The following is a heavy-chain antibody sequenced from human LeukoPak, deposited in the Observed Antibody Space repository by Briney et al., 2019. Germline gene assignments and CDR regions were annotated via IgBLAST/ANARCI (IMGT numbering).Heavy chain of an antibody. J-gene: IGHJ4*02. CDR3: ARGDSSTWSFKI. D-gene: IGHD6-13*01. CDR2: IYYSGST. CDR1: GGSISSGDYY. V-gene: IGHV4-30-4*01. Sequence: SQTLSLTCTVSGGSISSGDYYWSWIRQPPGKGLEWIAYIYYSGSTSYIPSLKSRVTISVDTSKNQFSLKLNSVTAADTAVYYCARGDSSTWSFKIWGQGTLVTVSS.